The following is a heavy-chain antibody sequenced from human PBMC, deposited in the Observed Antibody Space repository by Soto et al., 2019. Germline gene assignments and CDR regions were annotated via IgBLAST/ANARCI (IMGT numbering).Heavy chain of an antibody. CDR3: AGGMAGLDV. J-gene: IGHJ6*04. Sequence: EVQLVESGGGLVQPGGSLRLSCAASGLSFNIYWMHWVRQVPGKGLVWLARINSDGSHTIYVDSVKGRFTISRDNAKNTVCLQMDSLRDEDTGVYYCAGGMAGLDVWGKGTTVTVSS. CDR2: INSDGSHT. CDR1: GLSFNIYW. V-gene: IGHV3-74*01.